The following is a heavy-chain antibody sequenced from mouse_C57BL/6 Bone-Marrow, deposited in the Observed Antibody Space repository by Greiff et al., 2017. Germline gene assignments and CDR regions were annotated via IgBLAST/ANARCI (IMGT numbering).Heavy chain of an antibody. Sequence: EVKLVESEGGLVQPGSSMKLSCTASGFTFSDYYMAWVRQVPEKGLEWVANINYDGSSTYYLDSLKSRFIISRDNAKNILYLQMSSLKSEDTATYYCAGDRPYGSSYWYFDVWGTGTTVTVSS. V-gene: IGHV5-16*01. CDR2: INYDGSST. J-gene: IGHJ1*03. CDR1: GFTFSDYY. CDR3: AGDRPYGSSYWYFDV. D-gene: IGHD1-1*01.